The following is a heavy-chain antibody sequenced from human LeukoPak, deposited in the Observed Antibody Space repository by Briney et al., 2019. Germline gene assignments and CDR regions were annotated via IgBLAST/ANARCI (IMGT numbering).Heavy chain of an antibody. D-gene: IGHD3-10*01. J-gene: IGHJ4*02. CDR3: AKDEALWFGTLTD. V-gene: IGHV3-30*02. Sequence: GGSLRLSCAASGFTVSRNYMSWVRQAPGKGLEWVAFIRYDGSNKYYADSVKGRFTISRDNSKNTLYLQMNSLRAEDTAVYYCAKDEALWFGTLTDWGQGTLVTVSS. CDR2: IRYDGSNK. CDR1: GFTVSRNY.